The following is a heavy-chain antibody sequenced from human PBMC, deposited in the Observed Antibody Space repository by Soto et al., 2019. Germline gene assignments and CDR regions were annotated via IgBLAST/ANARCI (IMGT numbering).Heavy chain of an antibody. D-gene: IGHD3-9*01. Sequence: GGSLRLSCAASGFRFSDYWMHWVRQVPGKGLVWVSCISSSSSTIYYADSVKGRFTISRDNAKNTLYLQMNSLRDEDTAVYYCARDSALRYFDWLPNSFDYWGQGTLVTVSS. CDR3: ARDSALRYFDWLPNSFDY. V-gene: IGHV3-48*02. CDR2: ISSSSSTI. J-gene: IGHJ4*02. CDR1: GFRFSDYW.